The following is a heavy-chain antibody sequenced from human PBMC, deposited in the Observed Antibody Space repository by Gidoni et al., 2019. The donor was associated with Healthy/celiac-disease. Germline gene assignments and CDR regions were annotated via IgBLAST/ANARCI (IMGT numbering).Heavy chain of an antibody. CDR1: GYTFTSYD. D-gene: IGHD3-9*01. CDR2: MNPNSGNT. CDR3: ARSGYYDILTGYYPTFDY. Sequence: QVQLVQSGAEVKKPGASVKVSCKASGYTFTSYDINWVRQATGQGLEWMGWMNPNSGNTGYAQKFQGRVTMTRNTSISTAYMELSSLRSEDTAVYYCARSGYYDILTGYYPTFDYWGQGTLVTVSS. J-gene: IGHJ4*02. V-gene: IGHV1-8*01.